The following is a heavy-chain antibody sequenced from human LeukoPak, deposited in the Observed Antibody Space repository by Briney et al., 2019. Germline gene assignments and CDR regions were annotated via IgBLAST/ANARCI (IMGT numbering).Heavy chain of an antibody. D-gene: IGHD2-2*03. CDR2: INPSGGST. CDR3: ARSLRMDNWVDP. CDR1: GYTFTSYY. Sequence: GASVKVSCKASGYTFTSYYMHWVRQAPGEGLEWMGIINPSGGSTSYAQKFQGRVTMTRDTSTSTVYMELSSLRSEDTAVYYCARSLRMDNWVDPWGQGTLVTVSS. J-gene: IGHJ5*02. V-gene: IGHV1-46*01.